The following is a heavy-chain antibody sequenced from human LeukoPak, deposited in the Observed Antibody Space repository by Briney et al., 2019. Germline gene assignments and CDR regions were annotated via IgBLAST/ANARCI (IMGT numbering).Heavy chain of an antibody. CDR2: INHSGST. V-gene: IGHV4-34*01. D-gene: IGHD3-22*01. Sequence: SETLSLTCAVYGGSFSGYYWSWIRQPPGKGLEWIGEINHSGSTNYNPSLKSRVTISVDTSKNQFSLKLSSVTAADTAVYYCARRSTYYYDSSGYFATYLDYWGQGTLVTVSS. CDR1: GGSFSGYY. CDR3: ARRSTYYYDSSGYFATYLDY. J-gene: IGHJ4*02.